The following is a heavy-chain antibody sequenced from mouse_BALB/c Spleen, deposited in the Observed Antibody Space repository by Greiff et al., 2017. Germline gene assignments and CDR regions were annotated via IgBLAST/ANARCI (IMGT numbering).Heavy chain of an antibody. CDR1: GFTFSSYA. D-gene: IGHD2-3*01. Sequence: EVMLVESGGDLVKPGGSLKLSCAASGFTFSSYAMSWVRQTPEKRLEWVASISSGGSTYYPDSVKGRFTISRDNARNILYLQMSSLRSEDTAMYYCAREGDGAMDYWGQGTSVTVSS. J-gene: IGHJ4*01. CDR2: ISSGGST. CDR3: AREGDGAMDY. V-gene: IGHV5-6-5*01.